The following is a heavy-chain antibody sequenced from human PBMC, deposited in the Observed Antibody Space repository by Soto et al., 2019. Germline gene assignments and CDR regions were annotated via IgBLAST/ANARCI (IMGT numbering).Heavy chain of an antibody. V-gene: IGHV4-30-2*01. J-gene: IGHJ5*02. CDR1: GGSISSGGYS. D-gene: IGHD3-10*01. Sequence: QLELQESGSGLVKPSQTLSLTCAVSGGSISSGGYSWSWNRQPPGKVLEWIGNICHIGSTYYNPSRQSRVTMSVDMSKNQFSLKLSSVTAADTAVYCCARESETGWFDPWGQGTLVTVSS. CDR2: ICHIGST. CDR3: ARESETGWFDP.